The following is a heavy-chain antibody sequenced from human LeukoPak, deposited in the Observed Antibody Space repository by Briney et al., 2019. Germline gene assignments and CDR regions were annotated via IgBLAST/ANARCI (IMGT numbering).Heavy chain of an antibody. Sequence: GGSLRFSCEASQFTTFSSYAMNWVRQAPGKRLEWVSIMSGAGGRIEYADSVNGRFTISRDNSRNTVYLHMNSLRAEDTAVYYCAKKGQAGTGRNYMDVWGKGTTVTVAS. CDR2: MSGAGGRI. V-gene: IGHV3-23*01. J-gene: IGHJ6*03. CDR1: QFTTFSSYA. D-gene: IGHD1-1*01. CDR3: AKKGQAGTGRNYMDV.